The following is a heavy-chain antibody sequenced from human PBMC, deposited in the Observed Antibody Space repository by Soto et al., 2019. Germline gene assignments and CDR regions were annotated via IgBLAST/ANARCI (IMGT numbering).Heavy chain of an antibody. CDR3: ARTVSAYFDY. CDR1: GGSISRYY. V-gene: IGHV4-4*09. Sequence: SETLSLTCTVSGGSISRYYWTWIRQPPGRGLEWIGYISNSGSTNSSPSLKSRVTISIDTSKNQFSLKLTSVTAADTAVYYCARTVSAYFDYWGQGALVTVSS. J-gene: IGHJ4*02. D-gene: IGHD4-4*01. CDR2: ISNSGST.